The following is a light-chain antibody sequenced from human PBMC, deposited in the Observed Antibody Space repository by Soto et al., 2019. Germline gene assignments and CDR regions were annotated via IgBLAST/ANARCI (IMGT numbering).Light chain of an antibody. CDR3: TSYTSSSTLV. CDR2: EVS. CDR1: SSDVGFYNY. Sequence: QSAPTQPASVSGSPGQSITISCTGTSSDVGFYNYVSWYQQHPDKAPKLIIYEVSNRPSGVSNRFSGSKSGNTASLTISGLQAEDEADYYCTSYTSSSTLVFGGGTKLTVL. J-gene: IGLJ2*01. V-gene: IGLV2-14*01.